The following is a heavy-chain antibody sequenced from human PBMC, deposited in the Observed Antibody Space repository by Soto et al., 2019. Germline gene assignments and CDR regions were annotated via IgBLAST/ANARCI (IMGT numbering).Heavy chain of an antibody. V-gene: IGHV3-30*03. D-gene: IGHD3-22*01. Sequence: GGSLRLSCVASGFTFSNYAMHWVRQAPGKGLEWVAIVSYDGDNEYYADSVRGRFFISRDNSRNTLYLQMNSLRAEDTAVYYCARASYYYDSRGYYYRYYFDYWGQGALVTVSS. CDR2: VSYDGDNE. J-gene: IGHJ4*02. CDR3: ARASYYYDSRGYYYRYYFDY. CDR1: GFTFSNYA.